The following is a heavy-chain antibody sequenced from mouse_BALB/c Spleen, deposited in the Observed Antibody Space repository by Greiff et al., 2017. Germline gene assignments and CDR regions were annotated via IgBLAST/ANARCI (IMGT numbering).Heavy chain of an antibody. D-gene: IGHD3-3*01. CDR2: ISSGGSYT. V-gene: IGHV5-9-3*01. Sequence: EVQLVESGGGLVKPGGSLKLSCAASGFTFSSYAMSWVRQTPEKRLEWVVTISSGGSYTNYPASLKGRSTISRDNAKNTLDLQLRSLRSEDTAMYDCAFPRGTEGFFDYWGQGTTLTVSS. CDR1: GFTFSSYA. J-gene: IGHJ2*01. CDR3: AFPRGTEGFFDY.